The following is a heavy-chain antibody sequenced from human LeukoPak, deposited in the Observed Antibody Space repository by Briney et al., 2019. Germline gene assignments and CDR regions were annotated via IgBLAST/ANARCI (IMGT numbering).Heavy chain of an antibody. CDR2: ISDSSDTM. Sequence: GGSLRLSCAASGFTFSMNWVRQAPGKGLEWVSYISDSSDTMYYADSVKGRFTISRDNAKNSLYLQMNSLRAEDTAVYYCARDLIVGTTIRYYFDYWGQGTLVTVSS. CDR3: ARDLIVGTTIRYYFDY. J-gene: IGHJ4*02. D-gene: IGHD1-26*01. V-gene: IGHV3-48*01. CDR1: GFTFS.